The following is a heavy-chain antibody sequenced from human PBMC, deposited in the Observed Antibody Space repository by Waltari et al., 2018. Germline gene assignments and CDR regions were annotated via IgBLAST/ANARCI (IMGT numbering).Heavy chain of an antibody. J-gene: IGHJ5*02. V-gene: IGHV4-59*01. CDR2: IYYSGST. Sequence: QVQLQESGPGLVKPSETLSLTCTVSGGSISSYYWSWIRPPPGKGLEWIGYIYYSGSTNYNPSLKSRVTISVDTSKNQFSLKLSSVTAADTAVYYCARGRTSITGTTVGWFDPWGQGTLVTVSS. D-gene: IGHD1-20*01. CDR1: GGSISSYY. CDR3: ARGRTSITGTTVGWFDP.